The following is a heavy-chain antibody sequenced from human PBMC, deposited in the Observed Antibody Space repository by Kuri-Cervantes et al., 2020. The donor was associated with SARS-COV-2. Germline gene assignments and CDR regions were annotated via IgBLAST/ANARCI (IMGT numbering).Heavy chain of an antibody. CDR2: ISYDGSSK. D-gene: IGHD3-10*01. CDR1: GFTFSSYA. J-gene: IGHJ6*02. Sequence: GESLKISCAASGFTFSSYAMHWVRQAPGKGLEWVAVISYDGSSKYYADSVKGRFTISRDNAKNTLYLQMNSLRAEDTTVYYCAKSAWYWGLFAVGGVGMDVWGQGTMVTVSS. V-gene: IGHV3-30-3*02. CDR3: AKSAWYWGLFAVGGVGMDV.